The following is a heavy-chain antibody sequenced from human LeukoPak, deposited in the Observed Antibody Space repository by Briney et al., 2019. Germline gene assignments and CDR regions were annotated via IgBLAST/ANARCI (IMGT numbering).Heavy chain of an antibody. CDR3: ARDFRIVALRWLPYYYYMDV. J-gene: IGHJ6*03. Sequence: ASVKVSCKASGYTFTSYGISWVRQAPGQGLEWMGWISAYNGNTNYAQKLQGRVTMTTDTSTSTAYMELRSLRSDDTAVYYCARDFRIVALRWLPYYYYMDVWGKGTTVTVSS. D-gene: IGHD4-23*01. V-gene: IGHV1-18*01. CDR1: GYTFTSYG. CDR2: ISAYNGNT.